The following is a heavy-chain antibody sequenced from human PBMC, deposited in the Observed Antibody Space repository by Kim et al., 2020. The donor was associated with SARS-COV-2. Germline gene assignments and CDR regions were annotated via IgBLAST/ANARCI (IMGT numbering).Heavy chain of an antibody. D-gene: IGHD3-9*01. CDR3: ARHVDWDAPLDS. CDR1: GYNFINYW. V-gene: IGHV5-51*01. Sequence: GESLKISCKGSGYNFINYWIAWVRQMPGEGLEWMGIVHAGDSDTSYSPSFEGQVAISVDKSSSTAYLQWSRLKASDTAMYYCARHVDWDAPLDSWGQGTLVTVSS. CDR2: VHAGDSDT. J-gene: IGHJ4*02.